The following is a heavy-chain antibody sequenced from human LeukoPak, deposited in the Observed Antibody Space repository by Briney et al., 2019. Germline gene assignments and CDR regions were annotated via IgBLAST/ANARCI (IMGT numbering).Heavy chain of an antibody. D-gene: IGHD6-19*01. CDR1: GGSISSYY. V-gene: IGHV4-59*01. Sequence: SETLSLTCTVSGGSISSYYWSWIRQPPGKGLEWIGYIYYSGSTNYNPSLKSRVTISVDTSKNQFSLKLSSVTAADTAVYYCARGQWLGIDYWGQGTLVTVSS. CDR3: ARGQWLGIDY. CDR2: IYYSGST. J-gene: IGHJ4*02.